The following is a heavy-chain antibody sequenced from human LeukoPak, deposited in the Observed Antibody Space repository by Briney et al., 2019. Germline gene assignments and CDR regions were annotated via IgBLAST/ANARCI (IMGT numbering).Heavy chain of an antibody. J-gene: IGHJ4*02. CDR2: IYHSGST. CDR3: ARTSRKQGYYFDY. V-gene: IGHV4-38-2*01. D-gene: IGHD1-14*01. CDR1: GYSISSGYY. Sequence: SETLSLTCAVSGYSISSGYYWGWIRQPPGKGLEWIGSIYHSGSTYYNPSLKSRVTISVDTSKNQFSLKLSSVTAADTAVYYCARTSRKQGYYFDYWGQGTLVTVSP.